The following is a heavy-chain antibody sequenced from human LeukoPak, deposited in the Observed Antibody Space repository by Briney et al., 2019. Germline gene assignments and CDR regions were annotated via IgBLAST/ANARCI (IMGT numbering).Heavy chain of an antibody. D-gene: IGHD3-10*01. CDR2: ISTSTTTI. CDR1: GFTFSSYS. CDR3: VKPYYFSSGSLS. Sequence: GGSLRLSCEASGFTFSSYSMNWVRQAPGKGLEWISYISTSTTTIYYANSVKGRFTISRDNAKKSLYLQMNSLRVEDTGVYYCVKPYYFSSGSLSWGQGTLVTVSS. J-gene: IGHJ4*02. V-gene: IGHV3-48*01.